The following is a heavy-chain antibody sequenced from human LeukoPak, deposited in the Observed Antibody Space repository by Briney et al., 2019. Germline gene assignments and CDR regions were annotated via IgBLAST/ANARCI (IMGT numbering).Heavy chain of an antibody. D-gene: IGHD2-2*02. CDR1: GGTFSSYA. Sequence: GASVKVSCKASGGTFSSYAISWVRQAPGQGLEWMGGIIPIFGTANYAQKFQGRVTITADESTSTAYMELGSLRSGDTAVYYCARGVKDIVVVPAAIGYFDYWGQGTLVTVSS. V-gene: IGHV1-69*13. CDR2: IIPIFGTA. CDR3: ARGVKDIVVVPAAIGYFDY. J-gene: IGHJ4*02.